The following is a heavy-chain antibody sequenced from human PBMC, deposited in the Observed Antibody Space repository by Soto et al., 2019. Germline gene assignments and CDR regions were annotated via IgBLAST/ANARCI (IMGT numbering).Heavy chain of an antibody. Sequence: GGSLRLSCAASGFTFSRFSMHWVRQAPGKGLAWVAVISYDGSNTHYAESVKGRFNISRDDSENTVYLQMNNLRGEDSAVYYCARDHGMFLSYYYYGMDVWGQGTTVTVSS. V-gene: IGHV3-30-3*01. J-gene: IGHJ6*02. D-gene: IGHD3-10*02. CDR2: ISYDGSNT. CDR1: GFTFSRFS. CDR3: ARDHGMFLSYYYYGMDV.